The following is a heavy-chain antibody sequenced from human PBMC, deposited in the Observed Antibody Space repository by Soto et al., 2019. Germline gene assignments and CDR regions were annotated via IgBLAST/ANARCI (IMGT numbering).Heavy chain of an antibody. D-gene: IGHD6-6*01. Sequence: PSETVSLTXAVYGGSFSGYYWSWIRQPPGKGLEWIGEINHSGSTNYNPSLKSRVTISVDTSKNQFSLKLSSVTAADTAVYYCARVGSSSSDYYYYYGMDVWGQGTTVTVSS. CDR1: GGSFSGYY. CDR2: INHSGST. J-gene: IGHJ6*02. V-gene: IGHV4-34*01. CDR3: ARVGSSSSDYYYYYGMDV.